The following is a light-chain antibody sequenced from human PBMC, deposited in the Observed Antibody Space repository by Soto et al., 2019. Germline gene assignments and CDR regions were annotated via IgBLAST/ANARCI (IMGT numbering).Light chain of an antibody. CDR2: DVS. J-gene: IGLJ1*01. CDR3: CSFAGNYIYV. CDR1: SSDVGGYNY. Sequence: QSVLTQPRSVSGSPGQSVTISCIGTSSDVGGYNYVSWYLQHPGKAPKVMIYDVSKRPSGVPDRFSGSKSGNTASLTISGLQSEDEADYYCCSFAGNYIYVFGTGTKVTVL. V-gene: IGLV2-11*01.